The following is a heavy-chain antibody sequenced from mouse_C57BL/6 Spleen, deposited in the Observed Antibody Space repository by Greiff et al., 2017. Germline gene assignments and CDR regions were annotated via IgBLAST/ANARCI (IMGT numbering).Heavy chain of an antibody. CDR2: IYPGGGYT. V-gene: IGHV1-63*01. CDR1: GYTFTNYW. Sequence: VQLQQSGAELVRPGTSVKMSCKASGYTFTNYWIGWAKQRPGHGLEWIGDIYPGGGYTNYKEKFKGKATLTADKSSSTAYMQFSSLTSEDSAIYYCARSGYDGSRYWYFDVWGTGTTVTVSS. D-gene: IGHD1-1*01. J-gene: IGHJ1*03. CDR3: ARSGYDGSRYWYFDV.